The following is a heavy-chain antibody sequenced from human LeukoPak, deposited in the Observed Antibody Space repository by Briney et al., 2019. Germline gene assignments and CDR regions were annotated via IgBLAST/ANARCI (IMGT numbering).Heavy chain of an antibody. J-gene: IGHJ1*01. V-gene: IGHV4-61*02. CDR2: IYTSGST. CDR1: GGSVSSGSYY. Sequence: SETLSLTCTVSGGSVSSGSYYWSWIRQPAGKGLEWIGRIYTSGSTNYNPSLKSRVTISVDPSKNQFSLKLNSVTAADTAVYYCARGTTVTSSGYFQHWGQGTLVNVSS. CDR3: ARGTTVTSSGYFQH. D-gene: IGHD4-17*01.